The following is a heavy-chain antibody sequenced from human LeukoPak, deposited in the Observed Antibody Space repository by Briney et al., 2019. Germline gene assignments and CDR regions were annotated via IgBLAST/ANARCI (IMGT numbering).Heavy chain of an antibody. CDR2: IYPGDPDT. J-gene: IGHJ4*02. CDR3: ARHFCSGISCPEGYFDY. CDR1: GYSFTTYW. D-gene: IGHD2-2*01. V-gene: IGHV5-51*01. Sequence: GEPLKISCKGSGYSFTTYWIGWVRQMPGKGLEWMGIIYPGDPDTRYSPSFQGQVTISADKSISTAYLQWSSLKASDTAMYYCARHFCSGISCPEGYFDYWGQGALVTVSS.